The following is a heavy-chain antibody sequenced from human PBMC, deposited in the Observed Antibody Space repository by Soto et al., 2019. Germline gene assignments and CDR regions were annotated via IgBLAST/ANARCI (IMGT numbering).Heavy chain of an antibody. CDR1: GYTFTGYY. D-gene: IGHD2-15*01. V-gene: IGHV1-2*04. CDR2: INPNSGGT. J-gene: IGHJ6*02. Sequence: ASVKVSCKASGYTFTGYYIHWVRQAPGQGLEWMGWINPNSGGTSYAQKFQGWVTMTRDTSISTAYMELSGLISDDTAVYYCARDNCSGGSCYSDARMDVWGQGTTVTVSS. CDR3: ARDNCSGGSCYSDARMDV.